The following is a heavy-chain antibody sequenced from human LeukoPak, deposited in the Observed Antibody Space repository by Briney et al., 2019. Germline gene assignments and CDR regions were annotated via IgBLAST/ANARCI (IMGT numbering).Heavy chain of an antibody. CDR1: GGSFSGYY. CDR2: INHSGST. Sequence: PSETLSLTCAVYGGSFSGYYWSWIRQPPGKGLEWIGEINHSGSTNYNPSLKSRVTISVDTSKNQFSLKLSSVTAADTAVYYCARGSITMVRGVRGWLDPWGQGTLVTVSS. D-gene: IGHD3-10*01. V-gene: IGHV4-34*01. CDR3: ARGSITMVRGVRGWLDP. J-gene: IGHJ5*02.